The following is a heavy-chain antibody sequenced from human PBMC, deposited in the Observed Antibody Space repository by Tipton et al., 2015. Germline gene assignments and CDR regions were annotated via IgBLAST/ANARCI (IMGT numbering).Heavy chain of an antibody. CDR1: GFTFSSYA. Sequence: SLRLSCAVSGFTFSSYAMNWVRQAPGKGLEWVSYISNSGSTIYYADSVKGRFTISRDNAKNSLYLQLNSLRAEDTAVYYCARKRQRGYYDLWGRGTLVTVSS. J-gene: IGHJ2*01. V-gene: IGHV3-48*04. CDR3: ARKRQRGYYDL. CDR2: ISNSGSTI.